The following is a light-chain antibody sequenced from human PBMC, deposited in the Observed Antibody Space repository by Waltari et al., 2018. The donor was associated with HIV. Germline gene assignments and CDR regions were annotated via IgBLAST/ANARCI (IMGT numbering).Light chain of an antibody. CDR1: TPTLGTTY. V-gene: IGLV1-51*01. CDR3: GTWDSNLNAV. J-gene: IGLJ2*01. Sequence: LTQPPSVSAAPGQRVTTPCSGSTPTLGTTYLSWYQQLPGTAPKVLIYENDKRPSGIPDRFSAYKFGTSATLDITGLQVGDEGDYYCGTWDSNLNAVFGGGTKLTV. CDR2: END.